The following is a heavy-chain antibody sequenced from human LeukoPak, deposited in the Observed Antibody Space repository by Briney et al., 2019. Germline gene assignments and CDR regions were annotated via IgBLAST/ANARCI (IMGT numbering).Heavy chain of an antibody. CDR1: GYTFTSYD. D-gene: IGHD3-3*02. V-gene: IGHV1-8*01. Sequence: ASVKVSCKASGYTFTSYDINWVRQATGQGLEWMGWMNPNSGNTGYAQKFQGRVTMTRNTSISTAYMELSSLRSEDTAVYYCARYTFLEWLFSYYYGMGVWGQGTTVTVSS. CDR2: MNPNSGNT. J-gene: IGHJ6*02. CDR3: ARYTFLEWLFSYYYGMGV.